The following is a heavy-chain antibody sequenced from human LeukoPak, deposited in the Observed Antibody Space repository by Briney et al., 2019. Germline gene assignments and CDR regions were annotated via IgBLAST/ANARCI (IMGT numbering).Heavy chain of an antibody. CDR3: MSWGVPTI. Sequence: GGSLRLSCAASGFTFSSHGMHWVRQAPGKGLEWVAVISYDGSNKYCVDSVKGRFTISRDNSKNMLHLQMNSLRAEDTAVYYCMSWGVPTIWGQGTMVTVSS. V-gene: IGHV3-30*03. J-gene: IGHJ3*02. CDR2: ISYDGSNK. D-gene: IGHD3-16*01. CDR1: GFTFSSHG.